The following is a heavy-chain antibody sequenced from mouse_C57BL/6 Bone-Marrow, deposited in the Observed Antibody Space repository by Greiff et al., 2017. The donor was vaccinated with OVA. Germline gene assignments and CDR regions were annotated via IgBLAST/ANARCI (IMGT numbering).Heavy chain of an antibody. D-gene: IGHD2-4*01. J-gene: IGHJ3*01. V-gene: IGHV1-87*01. CDR2: GQGLEWIG. CDR3: SEDSAVYYCACSYDYEAWFAY. CDR1: SPFSRRVH. Sequence: VQLQQSGPELARPWASVKISCQAFSPFSRRVHFALRDPNSWMQWVTQRPGQGLEWIGAIYPGNGETSYNQKFKGKATLTADKSSSTAYMQLSSRTSEDSAVYYCACSYDYEAWFAYWGQGTLVTVSA.